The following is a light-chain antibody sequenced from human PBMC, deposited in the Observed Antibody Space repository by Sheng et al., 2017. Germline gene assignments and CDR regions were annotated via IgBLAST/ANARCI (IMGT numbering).Light chain of an antibody. CDR3: QLYNSYPKT. CDR1: HSISTW. CDR2: KAS. Sequence: IQMTQSPSTLPASVGDSVTITCWASHSISTWLAWYQQKPGQAPKLLIYKASILQSGVPSRFSGSGSGTEFTLTINSLQPDDFATYYCQLYNSYPKTFGQGTKVEIK. V-gene: IGKV1-5*03. J-gene: IGKJ1*01.